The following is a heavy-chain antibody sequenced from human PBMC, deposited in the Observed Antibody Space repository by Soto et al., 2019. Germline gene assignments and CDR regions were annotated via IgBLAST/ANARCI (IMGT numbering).Heavy chain of an antibody. Sequence: GGSLRLSCGASGFTFSTYSMNWFRQAPGKGLEWVSSVSSSSTYIYYADSVKGRFTISRDNAKNSLYLQMNSLRAEDTAVYYCARDLKPSTAVTLVVDCWGQGTLVTVSS. CDR2: VSSSSTYI. J-gene: IGHJ4*02. CDR3: ARDLKPSTAVTLVVDC. D-gene: IGHD4-4*01. CDR1: GFTFSTYS. V-gene: IGHV3-21*01.